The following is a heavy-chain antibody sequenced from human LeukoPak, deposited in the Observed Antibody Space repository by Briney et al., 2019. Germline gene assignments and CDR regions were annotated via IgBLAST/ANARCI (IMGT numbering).Heavy chain of an antibody. CDR1: GGTFSSYA. CDR2: IIPIFGTA. V-gene: IGHV1-69*01. Sequence: GSSVKVSCKASGGTFSSYAISWVRQAPGQGLEWMGGIIPIFGTANYAQKFQGRVTITADESTSTAYMELSSLRSEDTAVYYCARDQWHRGYSYGYLPSESNWFDPWGQGTLVTVAS. J-gene: IGHJ5*02. CDR3: ARDQWHRGYSYGYLPSESNWFDP. D-gene: IGHD5-18*01.